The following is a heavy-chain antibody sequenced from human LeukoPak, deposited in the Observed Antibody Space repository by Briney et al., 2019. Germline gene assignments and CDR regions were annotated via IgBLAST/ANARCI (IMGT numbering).Heavy chain of an antibody. Sequence: SQTLSLTCAVSGGSISSGGYSWSWLRQPPGTGLEWLGYIYHSGSTYYNPSLKSRVTISVDRSKNQFSLKLSSVTAADTAVYYCARVSSGYCSGGSCSHWFDPWGQGTLVTVSS. CDR3: ARVSSGYCSGGSCSHWFDP. CDR2: IYHSGST. V-gene: IGHV4-30-2*01. D-gene: IGHD2-15*01. CDR1: GGSISSGGYS. J-gene: IGHJ5*02.